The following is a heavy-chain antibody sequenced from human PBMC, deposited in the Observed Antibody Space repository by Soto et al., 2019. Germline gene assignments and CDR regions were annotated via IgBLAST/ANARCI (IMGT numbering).Heavy chain of an antibody. D-gene: IGHD6-6*01. CDR3: AIFPSSSTPFYYYYFDL. V-gene: IGHV1-8*01. Sequence: ASVKVSCKASGYTFTSYDINWVRQATGQGLEWMGWMNPNSGNTGYAQKFQGRVTMTRNTSISTAYMELSSLRSEDTAVYYYAIFPSSSTPFYYYYFDLWGQGTPVTVSS. J-gene: IGHJ4*02. CDR2: MNPNSGNT. CDR1: GYTFTSYD.